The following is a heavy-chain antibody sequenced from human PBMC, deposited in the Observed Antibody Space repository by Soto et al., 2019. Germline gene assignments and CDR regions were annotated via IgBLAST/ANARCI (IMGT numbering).Heavy chain of an antibody. CDR3: ARVRGRGYYDSFGYYFPTTRRYYYGMDV. D-gene: IGHD3-22*01. J-gene: IGHJ6*02. CDR2: INHSGST. CDR1: GGSFRGDY. Sequence: SETLSLTCAVHGGSFRGDYWSWIRQPPGKGLVWIGEINHSGSTNYNPSLKSRVTISVDTSKNQFSLKLSSVTAADTAVYYCARVRGRGYYDSFGYYFPTTRRYYYGMDVWGQRTKV. V-gene: IGHV4-34*01.